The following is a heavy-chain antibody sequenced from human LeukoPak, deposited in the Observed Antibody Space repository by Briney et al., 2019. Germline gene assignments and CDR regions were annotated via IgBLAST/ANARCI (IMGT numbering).Heavy chain of an antibody. J-gene: IGHJ3*02. Sequence: GGSLRLSCAASGFTFSSYSMNWVRQAPGKGLEWVSSISSSSSYIYYADSVKGRFTFSRDNAKNSLYLQMNSLRAEDTAVYYCASSYSSPGAFDIWGQGTMVTVSS. CDR3: ASSYSSPGAFDI. CDR2: ISSSSSYI. V-gene: IGHV3-21*01. CDR1: GFTFSSYS. D-gene: IGHD6-13*01.